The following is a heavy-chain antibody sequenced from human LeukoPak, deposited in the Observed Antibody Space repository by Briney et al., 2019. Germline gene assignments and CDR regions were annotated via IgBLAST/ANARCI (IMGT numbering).Heavy chain of an antibody. J-gene: IGHJ6*03. D-gene: IGHD3-22*01. Sequence: KSGGSLRLSCAASGFTFSSYGMNWVRQAPGKGLEWVSSISSSSSYIYYADSVKGRFTISRDNAKNSLYLQMNSLRAEDTAVYYCARGGRNYYDSSGYPEDSYYYYYMDVWGKGTTVTVSS. V-gene: IGHV3-21*01. CDR3: ARGGRNYYDSSGYPEDSYYYYYMDV. CDR2: ISSSSSYI. CDR1: GFTFSSYG.